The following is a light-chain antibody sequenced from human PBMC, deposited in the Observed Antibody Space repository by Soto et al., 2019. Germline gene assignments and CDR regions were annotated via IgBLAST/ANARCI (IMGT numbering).Light chain of an antibody. CDR1: QSVLYSSNNKNH. J-gene: IGKJ2*01. CDR2: WAS. CDR3: QQYYSTPYT. V-gene: IGKV4-1*01. Sequence: DIVMTQSPDSLAVSLGERATINCKSSQSVLYSSNNKNHLAWYQQKPGQPPKLLIYWASTRESGVPDRFSGRGSGTDFTLTISSLQAEDVAVYSCQQYYSTPYTFGQGTKLEIK.